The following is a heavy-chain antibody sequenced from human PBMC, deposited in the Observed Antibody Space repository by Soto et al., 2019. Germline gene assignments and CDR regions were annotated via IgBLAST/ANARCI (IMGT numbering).Heavy chain of an antibody. CDR2: IGGRGNSA. V-gene: IGHV3-23*01. CDR3: VREGRGSFDF. Sequence: GGSLRLSCAASGFIFTNYAMNWVRQAPGKGLEWVSVIGGRGNSAYYADSVQGRFTISRDNSKNTLSLQMSSLTADDTAIYYCVREGRGSFDFWGRGTMVAVSS. D-gene: IGHD5-12*01. CDR1: GFIFTNYA. J-gene: IGHJ3*01.